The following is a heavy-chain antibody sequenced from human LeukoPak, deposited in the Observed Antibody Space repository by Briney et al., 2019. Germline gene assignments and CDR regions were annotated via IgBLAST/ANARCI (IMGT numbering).Heavy chain of an antibody. CDR1: GFTFSSYE. CDR2: ISISGSTI. J-gene: IGHJ4*02. Sequence: GGSLRLSCAAPGFTFSSYEMNWVRQAPGKGLGWVSYISISGSTIYYADSVKGRFTISRDNAKNSLYLQMNSLRAEDTALYYCARDSSGYPPKYVDYFDYWGQGTLVTVSS. D-gene: IGHD3-22*01. CDR3: ARDSSGYPPKYVDYFDY. V-gene: IGHV3-48*03.